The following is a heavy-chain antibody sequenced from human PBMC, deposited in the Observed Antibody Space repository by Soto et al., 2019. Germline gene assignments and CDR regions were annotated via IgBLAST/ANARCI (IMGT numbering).Heavy chain of an antibody. CDR1: GGSFSGYY. J-gene: IGHJ4*02. CDR2: INHSGST. D-gene: IGHD6-19*01. V-gene: IGHV4-34*01. Sequence: SETLSLTCAVYGGSFSGYYWSWIRQPPGKGLEWIGEINHSGSTNYNPSLKIRVTISVDTSKNEFYLKLSSVTAAHRAVYYCARVPMIFMYTSGWYGFDYWGQGNLFTASS. CDR3: ARVPMIFMYTSGWYGFDY.